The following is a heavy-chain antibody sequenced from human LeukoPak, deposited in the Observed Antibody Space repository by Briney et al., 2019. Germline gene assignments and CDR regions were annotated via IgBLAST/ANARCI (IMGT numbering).Heavy chain of an antibody. CDR1: GFTFSSYS. J-gene: IGHJ4*02. V-gene: IGHV3-21*01. CDR2: ISSSSSYI. CDR3: AREAMGYYFDY. D-gene: IGHD5-18*01. Sequence: GGSLRLSCAASGFTFSSYSVNWVRQAPGKGLEWVSSISSSSSYIYYADSVKGRFTISRDNAKNSLFLQMNSLRAEDTAVYYCAREAMGYYFDYWGQGTLVTVSS.